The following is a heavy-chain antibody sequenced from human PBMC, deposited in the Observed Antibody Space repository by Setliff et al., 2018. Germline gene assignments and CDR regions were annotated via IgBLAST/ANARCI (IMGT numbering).Heavy chain of an antibody. CDR1: GGSISSGDYY. CDR3: ARTSTYVLGSGSYWDRWFDP. D-gene: IGHD3-10*01. Sequence: SETLSLTCTVSGGSISSGDYYWSWIRHLPGKGLQWLGHIYYTGKTYYNPSLKSRLEMSVDTSKREFALRLSSVTAADTAVYYCARTSTYVLGSGSYWDRWFDPWSQGTLVTVSS. J-gene: IGHJ5*02. CDR2: IYYTGKT. V-gene: IGHV4-30-4*02.